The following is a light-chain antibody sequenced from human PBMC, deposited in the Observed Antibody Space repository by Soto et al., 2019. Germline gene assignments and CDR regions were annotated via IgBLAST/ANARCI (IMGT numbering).Light chain of an antibody. V-gene: IGKV3-11*01. CDR2: DAS. Sequence: EIVLTQSPATLSLSPGERATLSCRASTSVDILLSWYQVKPGQVPRLLIYDASKRAPGIPARFSGSGSGTQFTLTISSLEPEDFAVYYCQQRRDWPITFGGGTEVEIK. CDR1: TSVDIL. J-gene: IGKJ4*01. CDR3: QQRRDWPIT.